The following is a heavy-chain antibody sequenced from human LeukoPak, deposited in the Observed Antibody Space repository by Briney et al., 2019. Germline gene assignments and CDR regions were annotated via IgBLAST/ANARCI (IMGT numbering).Heavy chain of an antibody. CDR2: ISAYNGNT. CDR3: ARDGVGIHDYVWGSYRYPRGFAFDI. D-gene: IGHD3-16*02. J-gene: IGHJ3*02. Sequence: ASVKVSCKASGYTFTSYGISWVRQAPRQGLEGMGWISAYNGNTNYAQKLQGRVTMTTDTSTSTAYMELRSLRPDDTAVYYCARDGVGIHDYVWGSYRYPRGFAFDIWGQGTMVTVSS. CDR1: GYTFTSYG. V-gene: IGHV1-18*01.